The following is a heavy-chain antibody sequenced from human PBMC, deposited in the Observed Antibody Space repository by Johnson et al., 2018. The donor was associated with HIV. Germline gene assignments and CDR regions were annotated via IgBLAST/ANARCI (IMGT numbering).Heavy chain of an antibody. D-gene: IGHD3-10*01. Sequence: QVQLVESGGGVVQPGRSLRLSCITYGFNFSTYDMHWVRQAPGKGLEWVAVISYDGTDKYYADSVKGRFTISRDNSKNTLYLQMNSLRVEDTAMYYCVKDRGRPGIPAALDIWGQGTKVTVSS. V-gene: IGHV3-30*18. CDR1: GFNFSTYD. J-gene: IGHJ3*02. CDR2: ISYDGTDK. CDR3: VKDRGRPGIPAALDI.